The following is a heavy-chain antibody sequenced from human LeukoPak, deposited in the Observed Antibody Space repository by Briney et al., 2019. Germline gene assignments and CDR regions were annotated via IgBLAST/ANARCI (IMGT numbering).Heavy chain of an antibody. D-gene: IGHD1-26*01. CDR2: ITGSGDDA. J-gene: IGHJ4*02. V-gene: IGHV3-23*01. Sequence: PGGSLRLSYAASGFTFSNYGMSWLRQAPGKGLEWVSAITGSGDDAYYADSVHGRFTMSRDNSKSTLYLQMNSLRVEDTALYYCAKESTGSSPDYWGQGTLVTVSS. CDR3: AKESTGSSPDY. CDR1: GFTFSNYG.